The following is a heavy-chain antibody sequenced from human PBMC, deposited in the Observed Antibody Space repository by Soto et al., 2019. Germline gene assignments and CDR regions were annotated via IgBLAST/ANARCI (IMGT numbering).Heavy chain of an antibody. D-gene: IGHD1-26*01. V-gene: IGHV3-30-3*01. CDR1: GFTFSNYI. Sequence: PGGSLRLSCTASGFTFSNYIMYWVRQAPGKGLEWLALISHDETNKYYADSVKGRFTISRDNSKNTLYLQMNSLRVEDTAVYFCTREGGQVNWFDSWGQGTLVTVSS. J-gene: IGHJ5*01. CDR3: TREGGQVNWFDS. CDR2: ISHDETNK.